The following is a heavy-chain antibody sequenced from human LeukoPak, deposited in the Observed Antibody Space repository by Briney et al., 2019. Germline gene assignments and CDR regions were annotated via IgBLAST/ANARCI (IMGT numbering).Heavy chain of an antibody. Sequence: AGGSLRLSCAASGFTFSNYWMHWVRQAPGKGLVLVSRIKSDGSGTSYADSVKGRFTISRDNAKNTLYLQMNSLRAEDTALYYCARDSIPVAVYFDHWGQGALVTVSS. J-gene: IGHJ4*02. CDR3: ARDSIPVAVYFDH. V-gene: IGHV3-74*01. CDR2: IKSDGSGT. D-gene: IGHD6-19*01. CDR1: GFTFSNYW.